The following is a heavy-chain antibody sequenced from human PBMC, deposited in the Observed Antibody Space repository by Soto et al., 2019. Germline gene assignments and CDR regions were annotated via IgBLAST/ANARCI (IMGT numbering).Heavy chain of an antibody. V-gene: IGHV5-51*01. CDR1: EYSFTSYW. Sequence: GESLKISCKGSEYSFTSYWIGWVRQMPGKGLEWMGIIYPGDSDTRYSPSFQGQVTISADKSISTAYLQWSSLKASDTAMYYCARHGLGYCSSTSCYRYYYYGMDVWGQGTTVTVSS. CDR3: ARHGLGYCSSTSCYRYYYYGMDV. CDR2: IYPGDSDT. D-gene: IGHD2-2*01. J-gene: IGHJ6*02.